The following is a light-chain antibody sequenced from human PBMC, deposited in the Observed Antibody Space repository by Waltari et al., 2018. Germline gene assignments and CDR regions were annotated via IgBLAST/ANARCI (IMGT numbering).Light chain of an antibody. J-gene: IGKJ1*01. CDR1: QGIGND. V-gene: IGKV1-6*02. CDR2: AAS. CDR3: LQDYKYPRT. Sequence: AIQMTQSPSSLSASVGDRVTISCRARQGIGNDLGWYQQKPGTAPKLLIYAASTLQSGVPSRFSGSGSGTDFTLTISSLQPEDFATYYCLQDYKYPRTFGQGTKVEIK.